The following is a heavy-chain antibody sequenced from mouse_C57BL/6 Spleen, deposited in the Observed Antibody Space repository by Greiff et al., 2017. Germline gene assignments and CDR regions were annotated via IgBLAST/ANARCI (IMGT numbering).Heavy chain of an antibody. D-gene: IGHD2-1*01. V-gene: IGHV1-54*01. CDR3: ARDYGNLYWYFDV. Sequence: QVQLQQSGAELVRPGTSVKVSCKASGYAFTNYLLEWVKQRPGQGLEWIGVINPGSGGTNYNEKFKGKATLTADKSSSTAYMQLSSLTSEDSAVYFCARDYGNLYWYFDVWGTGTTVTVSS. CDR1: GYAFTNYL. CDR2: INPGSGGT. J-gene: IGHJ1*03.